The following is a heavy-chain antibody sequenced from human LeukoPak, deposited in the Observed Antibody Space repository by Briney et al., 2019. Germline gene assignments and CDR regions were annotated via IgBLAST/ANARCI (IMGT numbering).Heavy chain of an antibody. CDR1: GFTFSSYG. J-gene: IGHJ4*02. D-gene: IGHD5-12*01. Sequence: GGSLRLSCAASGFTFSSYGMSWVRQAPGKGLEWVSVIGGRGGSTYYADSVKGRFTISRDNSKNTLYLQMNSLRAEDTAVYYCAKDFASGYDYYWGQGTLVTVSS. CDR2: IGGRGGST. CDR3: AKDFASGYDYY. V-gene: IGHV3-23*01.